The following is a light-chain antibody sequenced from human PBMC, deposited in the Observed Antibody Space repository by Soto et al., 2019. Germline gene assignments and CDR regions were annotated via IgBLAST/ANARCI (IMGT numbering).Light chain of an antibody. Sequence: QSVLTQPPSASGSPGQSVTISCTRTSIDAGGYNYVSWYQHHPGKAPKLVIYEVNKRPSGVPDRFSGSKSGNTASLTVSGLQAEDEADYYCSSDAGSNNLVFGGGTKLTVL. CDR2: EVN. CDR1: SIDAGGYNY. J-gene: IGLJ2*01. V-gene: IGLV2-8*01. CDR3: SSDAGSNNLV.